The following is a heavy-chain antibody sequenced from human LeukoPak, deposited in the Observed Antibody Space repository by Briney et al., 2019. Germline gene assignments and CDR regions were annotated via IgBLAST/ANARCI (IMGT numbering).Heavy chain of an antibody. J-gene: IGHJ5*02. Sequence: SETLSLTCTVSGGSISSYYWSWIRQPPGKGLEWIGYIYYSGSTNYNPSLKSRVTISVDTSKNQFSLKLSSVTAADTAVYYCARTLDGYNYWWFDPWSQGTLVTVSS. CDR3: ARTLDGYNYWWFDP. V-gene: IGHV4-59*01. D-gene: IGHD5-24*01. CDR1: GGSISSYY. CDR2: IYYSGST.